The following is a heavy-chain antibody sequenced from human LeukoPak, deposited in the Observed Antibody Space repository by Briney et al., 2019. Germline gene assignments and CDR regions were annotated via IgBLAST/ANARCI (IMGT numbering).Heavy chain of an antibody. CDR3: WRDSPSVSSGYLFDY. Sequence: GGSLRLSCAASGFTVISNYMSWVRQAPGKGLEWVSVIYSGGSTYYADSVKGRFTLSRDRSKNTDYLQMNGLRVDDTAVDYCWRDSPSVSSGYLFDYWGQGALVTVSS. D-gene: IGHD3-22*01. V-gene: IGHV3-53*01. J-gene: IGHJ4*02. CDR1: GFTVISNY. CDR2: IYSGGST.